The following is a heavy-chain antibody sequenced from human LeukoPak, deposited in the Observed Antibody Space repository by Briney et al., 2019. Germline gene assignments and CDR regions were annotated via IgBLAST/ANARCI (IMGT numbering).Heavy chain of an antibody. J-gene: IGHJ5*02. CDR3: ARALGYCSGGSCTRGYNWFDP. Sequence: SETLSLTCTVSGGSISSSDYYWGWIRRPPGTGLEWIGSIYYGGSTYYNPSLKSRVTISVDTSMNQFSLKLSFVTTADTAVYYCARALGYCSGGSCTRGYNWFDPWGQGTLVTVPS. D-gene: IGHD2-15*01. V-gene: IGHV4-39*01. CDR2: IYYGGST. CDR1: GGSISSSDYY.